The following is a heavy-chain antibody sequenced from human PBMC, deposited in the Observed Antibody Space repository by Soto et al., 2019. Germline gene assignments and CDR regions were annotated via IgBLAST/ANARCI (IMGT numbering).Heavy chain of an antibody. CDR3: ARVSWREKYGMDV. CDR2: ITFSGNTV. V-gene: IGHV3-11*01. J-gene: IGHJ6*02. Sequence: GGSLRPSCAASGFTFSDSYMSWIRQAPGKGLEWISYITFSGNTVYYADSLKGRFTISRDNAKNSLYLQMNRLRAEDTAVYYCARVSWREKYGMDVWGQGTTVTVSS. D-gene: IGHD2-15*01. CDR1: GFTFSDSY.